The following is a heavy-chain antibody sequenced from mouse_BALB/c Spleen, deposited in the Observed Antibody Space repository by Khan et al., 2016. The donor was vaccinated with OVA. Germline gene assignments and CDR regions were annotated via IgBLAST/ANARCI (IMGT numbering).Heavy chain of an antibody. V-gene: IGHV1-53*01. CDR3: TRSGYGGFAY. J-gene: IGHJ3*01. Sequence: QVRLQQSGAELVKPGTSVRLSCKSSGYTFSSYYLYWVKQRPGQGLEWIGDINPNNGGTNFTEKFKNKATLTVDKSSSTAYMQLSGLTSEDSAVYYCTRSGYGGFAYWGQGTLVTVSA. CDR2: INPNNGGT. D-gene: IGHD1-1*02. CDR1: GYTFSSYY.